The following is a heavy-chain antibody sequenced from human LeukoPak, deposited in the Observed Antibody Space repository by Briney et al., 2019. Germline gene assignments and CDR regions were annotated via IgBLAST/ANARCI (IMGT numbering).Heavy chain of an antibody. Sequence: GGSLRLSCAASGFTFTSYAMSWVRQAPGKGLEWVSTISGGGGSTYYADSVKGRFIISRDNSKNTLYLQMNSLRAEDTAEYYCAKEPYFDFWSGYYNYWGQGTLVTVSS. J-gene: IGHJ4*02. D-gene: IGHD3-3*01. CDR1: GFTFTSYA. CDR2: ISGGGGST. V-gene: IGHV3-23*01. CDR3: AKEPYFDFWSGYYNY.